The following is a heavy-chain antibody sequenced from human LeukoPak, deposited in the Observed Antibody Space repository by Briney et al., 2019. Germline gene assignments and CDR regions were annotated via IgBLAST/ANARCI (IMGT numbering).Heavy chain of an antibody. Sequence: PSETLSLTCAVYGGSFSGYYWSWIRQPPGKGLEWIGEINHSGSTNYNPSLKSRVTISVDTSKNQFSLKLSSVTAADTAVYYRARGRALGTWGQGALVTVSS. V-gene: IGHV4-34*01. CDR3: ARGRALGT. J-gene: IGHJ5*02. CDR1: GGSFSGYY. D-gene: IGHD3-16*01. CDR2: INHSGST.